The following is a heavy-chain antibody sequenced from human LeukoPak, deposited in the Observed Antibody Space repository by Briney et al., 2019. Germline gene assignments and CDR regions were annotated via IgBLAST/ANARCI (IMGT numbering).Heavy chain of an antibody. CDR3: ARDKIDSSWYVVDYYYGMDV. Sequence: GGSLRLSCAASGFTFSSYSMNWVRQAPGKGLEWLSYISSSGGAIYYADSVKGRFTISRDNAKNSLYLQMNSLRAEDTAVYYCARDKIDSSWYVVDYYYGMDVWGQGTTVTVSS. J-gene: IGHJ6*02. D-gene: IGHD6-13*01. V-gene: IGHV3-48*01. CDR2: ISSSGGAI. CDR1: GFTFSSYS.